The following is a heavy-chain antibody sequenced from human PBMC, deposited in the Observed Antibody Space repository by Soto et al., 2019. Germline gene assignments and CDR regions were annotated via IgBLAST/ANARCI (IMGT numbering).Heavy chain of an antibody. D-gene: IGHD3-3*01. Sequence: GESLKISCKGSGYSFTSYWISWVRQMPGKGLEWMGRIDPSDSYTNYSPSSQGHVTISADKSISTAYLQWSSLKASDTAMYYCARHSITIFGVVNYYYGMDVWGQGTTVTVS. J-gene: IGHJ6*02. CDR1: GYSFTSYW. V-gene: IGHV5-10-1*01. CDR2: IDPSDSYT. CDR3: ARHSITIFGVVNYYYGMDV.